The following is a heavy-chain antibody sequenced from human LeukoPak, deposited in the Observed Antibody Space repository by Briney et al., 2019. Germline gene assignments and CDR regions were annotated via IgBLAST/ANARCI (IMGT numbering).Heavy chain of an antibody. D-gene: IGHD1-26*01. CDR3: ARDQYSGSLDY. Sequence: PSETLSLTCTASGGXISSYYWTWIRQPAGKGLEWIGRFYSTGSTNYNPSLKSRVTMSVDTSKNQFSLKLSSVTAADTAVYYCARDQYSGSLDYWGQGTLVTVSS. V-gene: IGHV4-4*07. J-gene: IGHJ4*02. CDR2: FYSTGST. CDR1: GGXISSYY.